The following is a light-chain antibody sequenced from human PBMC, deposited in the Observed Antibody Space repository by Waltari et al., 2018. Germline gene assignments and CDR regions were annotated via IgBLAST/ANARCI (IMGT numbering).Light chain of an antibody. Sequence: QSALTQPASVSGSPGQAITLPCTRTSRDGGGSNYVSWDQQHPGKAPKLMIYDVSKRPSGVSNRFSGSKSGNTASLTISGLQAEDEADYYCSSYTSSSPWVFGTGTKVTVL. J-gene: IGLJ1*01. CDR2: DVS. V-gene: IGLV2-14*01. CDR1: SRDGGGSNY. CDR3: SSYTSSSPWV.